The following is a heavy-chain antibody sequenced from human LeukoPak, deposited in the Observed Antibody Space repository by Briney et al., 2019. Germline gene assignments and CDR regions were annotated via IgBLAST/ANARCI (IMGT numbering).Heavy chain of an antibody. Sequence: TSETLSLTCTVSGGSISSYYWSWIRQPAGKGLEWIGRIYTSGSTNYNPSLKSRVTISVDTSKNQFSLKLSSVTAADTAVYYCARDRDPREFDYWGQGTLVTVSS. CDR3: ARDRDPREFDY. CDR2: IYTSGST. CDR1: GGSISSYY. V-gene: IGHV4-4*07. D-gene: IGHD5-24*01. J-gene: IGHJ4*02.